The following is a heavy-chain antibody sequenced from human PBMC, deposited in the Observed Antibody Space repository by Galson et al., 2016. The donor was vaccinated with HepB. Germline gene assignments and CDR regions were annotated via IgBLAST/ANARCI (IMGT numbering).Heavy chain of an antibody. V-gene: IGHV3-48*01. J-gene: IGHJ4*02. Sequence: SLRLSCAASGFTFSSYSMNWVRQAPGKGLEWVSYISSSRSTKYYADSVKGRFTISRDNAKNALYLQMNSLRGEDTAVYFCARDTHYWGQGTLVTVSS. CDR3: ARDTHY. CDR2: ISSSRSTK. CDR1: GFTFSSYS.